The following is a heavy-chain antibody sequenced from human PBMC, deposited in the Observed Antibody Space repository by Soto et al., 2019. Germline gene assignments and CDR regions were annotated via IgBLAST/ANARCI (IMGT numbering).Heavy chain of an antibody. Sequence: SVXVSCKASRGTFGSYAISWVRQAPGQGLEWMGGIIPIFGTANYAQKFQGRVTITADESTSTAYMELSSLRSEDTAVYYCARNTYYFDAFDYWGQGTLVTVS. CDR3: ARNTYYFDAFDY. CDR1: RGTFGSYA. J-gene: IGHJ4*02. CDR2: IIPIFGTA. D-gene: IGHD3-10*01. V-gene: IGHV1-69*13.